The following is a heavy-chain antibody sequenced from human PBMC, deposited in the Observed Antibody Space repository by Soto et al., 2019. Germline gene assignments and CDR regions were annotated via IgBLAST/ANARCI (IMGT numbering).Heavy chain of an antibody. CDR1: GLSLSTSGVG. J-gene: IGHJ4*02. D-gene: IGHD3-10*01. Sequence: QITLKESGPTLVKPTQTLTLTCTFSGLSLSTSGVGVGWIRQPPGKALEWVALIYWDDDKRYSPSLKSRVTITKDTSKNQVVLTMTNMDPVDTATXXXXXXXIMVRGVREFDYWGQGTLVTVSS. CDR2: IYWDDDK. CDR3: XXXXIMVRGVREFDY. V-gene: IGHV2-5*02.